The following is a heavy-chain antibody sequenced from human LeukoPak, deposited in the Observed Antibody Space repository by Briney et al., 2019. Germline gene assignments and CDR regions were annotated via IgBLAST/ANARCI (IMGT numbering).Heavy chain of an antibody. CDR2: IYYSGST. D-gene: IGHD3-10*01. J-gene: IGHJ4*02. Sequence: SETLSLTCTVSGGSISSGDYYWSWIRQPPGKGLEWIGYIYYSGSTYYNPSLKSRVTISVDTSKNQFSLKLSSVTAADTAVYYCAREGRLPPGSPFDYWGQGTLVTVSS. V-gene: IGHV4-30-4*01. CDR3: AREGRLPPGSPFDY. CDR1: GGSISSGDYY.